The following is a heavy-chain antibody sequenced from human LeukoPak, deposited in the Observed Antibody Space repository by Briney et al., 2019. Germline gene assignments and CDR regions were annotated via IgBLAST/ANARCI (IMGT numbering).Heavy chain of an antibody. CDR3: ARDTSGSGYWFDP. Sequence: PSETLSLTCTVSGGSVSSGSYYWSWIRQPPGKGLEWIGYIQDSGSTNYNPSLKSRVTISIDTSKNQFSLKLSSVTAADTAVYYCARDTSGSGYWFDPWGQGTLVTVSS. J-gene: IGHJ5*02. V-gene: IGHV4-61*01. CDR2: IQDSGST. D-gene: IGHD6-19*01. CDR1: GGSVSSGSYY.